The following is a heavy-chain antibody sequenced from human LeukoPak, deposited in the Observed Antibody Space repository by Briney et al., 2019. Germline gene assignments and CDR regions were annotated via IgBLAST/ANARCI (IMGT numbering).Heavy chain of an antibody. CDR2: IKSDGSEK. CDR3: ARDLTGSNLY. D-gene: IGHD1-26*01. V-gene: IGHV3-7*04. J-gene: IGHJ4*02. Sequence: GGSLRLSCAASGFIFSDYGMSWVRQAPGKGLEWVATIKSDGSEKYYVDSVKGRFAISRDNAKNSLNLKMSSLRAEDTAVYYCARDLTGSNLYWGQGTLVTVSS. CDR1: GFIFSDYG.